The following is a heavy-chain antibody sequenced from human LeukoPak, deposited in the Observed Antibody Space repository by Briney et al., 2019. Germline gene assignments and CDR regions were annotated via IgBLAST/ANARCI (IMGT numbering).Heavy chain of an antibody. Sequence: SVKVSCKASGGTFSSYAISWVRQAPGQGLEWIGRIIPIFGTANYAQKFQGRVTITTDESTSTAYMELSSLRSEDTAVYYCAREDYYDSSGYSDYWGQGTLVTVSS. CDR2: IIPIFGTA. D-gene: IGHD3-22*01. V-gene: IGHV1-69*05. CDR3: AREDYYDSSGYSDY. CDR1: GGTFSSYA. J-gene: IGHJ4*02.